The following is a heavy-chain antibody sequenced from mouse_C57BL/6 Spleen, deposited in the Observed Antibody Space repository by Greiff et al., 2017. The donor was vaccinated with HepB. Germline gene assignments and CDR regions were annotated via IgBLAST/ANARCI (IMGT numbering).Heavy chain of an antibody. D-gene: IGHD1-1*01. CDR1: GYTFTDYE. J-gene: IGHJ1*03. Sequence: VQLQQSGAELVRPGASVTLSCKASGYTFTDYEMHWVKQTPVHGLEWIGAIDPETGGTAYNQKFKGKAILTADKSSSTAYMEPRSLTSEDSAVYYCTGKKITTVVGYFDVWGTGTTVTVSS. CDR2: IDPETGGT. V-gene: IGHV1-15*01. CDR3: TGKKITTVVGYFDV.